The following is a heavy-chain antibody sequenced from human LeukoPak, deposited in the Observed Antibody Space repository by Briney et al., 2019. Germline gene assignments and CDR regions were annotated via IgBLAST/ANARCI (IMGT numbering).Heavy chain of an antibody. Sequence: GRSLRLSCAASGFTFDDYAMHWVRQAPGKGLEWVSSISSSSSYIYYADSVKGRFTISRDNAKNSLYLQMNSLRAEDTAVYYCARDGSTVTTSDYYYYYMDVWGKGTTVTVSS. CDR3: ARDGSTVTTSDYYYYYMDV. CDR1: GFTFDDYA. J-gene: IGHJ6*03. D-gene: IGHD4-17*01. V-gene: IGHV3-21*01. CDR2: ISSSSSYI.